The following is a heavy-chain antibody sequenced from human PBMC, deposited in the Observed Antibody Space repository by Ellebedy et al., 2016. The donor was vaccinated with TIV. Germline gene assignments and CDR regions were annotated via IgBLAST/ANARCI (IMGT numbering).Heavy chain of an antibody. CDR3: ARTLPPWVVVVNYGMDV. Sequence: AASVKVSCKASGYTFTSYDINWVRQATGQGLEWMGWINPNSGGTNYAQKFQGRVTMTRDTSISTAYMELSRLRSDDTAVYYCARTLPPWVVVVNYGMDVWGQGTTVTVSS. D-gene: IGHD3-22*01. CDR1: GYTFTSYD. CDR2: INPNSGGT. J-gene: IGHJ6*02. V-gene: IGHV1-2*02.